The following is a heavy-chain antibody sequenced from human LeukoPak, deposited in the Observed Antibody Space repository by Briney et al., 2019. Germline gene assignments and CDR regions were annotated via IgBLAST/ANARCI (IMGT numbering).Heavy chain of an antibody. J-gene: IGHJ5*02. CDR2: IVSDGSST. CDR1: GFTFSRYW. CDR3: AKVPLGVHYYDSSGYPNWFDP. Sequence: GGSLRLSCAASGFTFSRYWMQWVRQAPGKGLVWVSHIVSDGSSTTYADSVEGRFTTSRDNAKNTLYLQMNSLRAEDTAVYYCAKVPLGVHYYDSSGYPNWFDPWGQGTLVTVSS. D-gene: IGHD3-22*01. V-gene: IGHV3-74*03.